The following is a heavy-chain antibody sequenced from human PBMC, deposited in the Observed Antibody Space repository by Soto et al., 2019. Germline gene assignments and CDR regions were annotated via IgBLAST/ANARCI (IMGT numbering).Heavy chain of an antibody. J-gene: IGHJ4*02. CDR3: ARLEYYYDSSGYSPYFDD. CDR1: GYSFTTYW. D-gene: IGHD3-22*01. CDR2: IDPIDSYA. Sequence: GESLKISCKASGYSFTTYWIGWVLQMPGKGLEWMGRIDPIDSYANYSPSFQGHVTISADKSISTAYLQWSSLKASDTAMYYWARLEYYYDSSGYSPYFDDGGQGTLVTVSS. V-gene: IGHV5-10-1*01.